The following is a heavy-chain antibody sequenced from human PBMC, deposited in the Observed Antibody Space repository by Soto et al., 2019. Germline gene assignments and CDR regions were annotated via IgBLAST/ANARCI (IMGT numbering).Heavy chain of an antibody. D-gene: IGHD6-13*01. CDR2: IIPILGIA. V-gene: IGHV1-69*02. CDR1: GGTFSSYT. J-gene: IGHJ4*02. Sequence: QVQLVQSGAEVKKPGSSVKVSCKASGGTFSSYTISWVRQAPGQGLEWMGRIIPILGIANYAQKFQGRVTITADKSTSTAYMELSSLRSEDTAVYYCAIFYSSSWDTVGYWGQGTLVTVSS. CDR3: AIFYSSSWDTVGY.